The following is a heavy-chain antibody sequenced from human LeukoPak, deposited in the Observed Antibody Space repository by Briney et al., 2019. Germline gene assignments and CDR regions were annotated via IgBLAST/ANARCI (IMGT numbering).Heavy chain of an antibody. J-gene: IGHJ4*02. V-gene: IGHV4-59*01. CDR1: GGSISSYY. CDR3: AGGYSSSWYRDY. Sequence: PSETLSLTCTVSGGSISSYYWSWIRQPPGKGLEWIGYIYYSGSTNYNPSLKSRVTISVDTSKNQFSLKLSSVTAADTAVYYFAGGYSSSWYRDYWGQGTLVTVSS. CDR2: IYYSGST. D-gene: IGHD6-13*01.